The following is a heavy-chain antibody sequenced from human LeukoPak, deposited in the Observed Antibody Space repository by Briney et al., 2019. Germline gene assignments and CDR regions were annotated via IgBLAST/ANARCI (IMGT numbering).Heavy chain of an antibody. Sequence: GGSLRLSRAASGFTFSDYYMSWIRQAPEKGLEWVSYISSSSNYTNYADSVKGRFTISRDNAKNSLYLQMNSLTAEDTAVYYCAKDPKRYSGYESYYFDYWGQGTLVTVSS. J-gene: IGHJ4*02. CDR1: GFTFSDYY. D-gene: IGHD5-12*01. V-gene: IGHV3-11*06. CDR2: ISSSSNYT. CDR3: AKDPKRYSGYESYYFDY.